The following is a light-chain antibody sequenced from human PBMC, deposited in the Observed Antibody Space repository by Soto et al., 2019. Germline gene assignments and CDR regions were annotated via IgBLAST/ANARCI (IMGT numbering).Light chain of an antibody. V-gene: IGLV2-23*02. CDR1: SSDVGGNTY. CDR3: CSYAGSSFYV. J-gene: IGLJ1*01. CDR2: DVS. Sequence: QSVLTQPASVSGSPGQSITISCPGNSSDVGGNTYVSWYQQYPGKAPKLMICDVSNRPSGVSNRFSGSKSGNTASLTISGLQAEDEDDYYCCSYAGSSFYVFGTGTKVTFL.